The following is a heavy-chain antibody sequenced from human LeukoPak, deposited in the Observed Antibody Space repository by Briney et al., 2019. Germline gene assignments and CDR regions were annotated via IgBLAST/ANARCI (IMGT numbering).Heavy chain of an antibody. CDR3: ARDAGITMIVVVISSYYYGMDV. CDR2: ISSSSSYI. CDR1: GFTFSSYS. D-gene: IGHD3-22*01. Sequence: EGSLRLSCAASGFTFSSYSMNWVRQAPGKGLEWVSSISSSSSYIYYADSVKGRFTISRDNAKNSLYLQMNSLRAEDTAVYYCARDAGITMIVVVISSYYYGMDVWGQGATVTVSS. V-gene: IGHV3-21*01. J-gene: IGHJ6*02.